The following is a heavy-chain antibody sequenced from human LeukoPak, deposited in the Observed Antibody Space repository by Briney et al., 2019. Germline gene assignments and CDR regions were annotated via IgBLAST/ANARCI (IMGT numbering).Heavy chain of an antibody. CDR2: INPNSGGT. CDR1: GYTFTGYY. Sequence: ASVKVSCTASGYTFTGYYMHWVRQAPGQGLEWMGWINPNSGGTNYAQKFQGRVTMTRDTSISTAYMELSRLRSDDTAVYYCARDVGDYYGSGTYYGMDVWGQGTTVTVSS. CDR3: ARDVGDYYGSGTYYGMDV. J-gene: IGHJ6*02. D-gene: IGHD3-10*01. V-gene: IGHV1-2*02.